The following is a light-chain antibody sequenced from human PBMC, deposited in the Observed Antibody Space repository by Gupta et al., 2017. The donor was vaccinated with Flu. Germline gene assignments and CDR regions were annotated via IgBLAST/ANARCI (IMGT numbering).Light chain of an antibody. J-gene: IGLJ1*01. V-gene: IGLV2-23*01. CDR1: RSDVGSYNL. CDR2: EGN. Sequence: QSALTQPASVSGSPGPSITIPCTGTRSDVGSYNLVSWYKQLPGEAPKPVIFEGNKRPSGVADRFSGSKSDNTASLTIAGLQAEDEAEYDCCSEAAPKARYVFGTGTKVTVL. CDR3: CSEAAPKARYV.